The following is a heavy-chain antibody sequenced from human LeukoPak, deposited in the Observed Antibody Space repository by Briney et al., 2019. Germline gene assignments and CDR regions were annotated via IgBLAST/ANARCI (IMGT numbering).Heavy chain of an antibody. CDR2: IGGSGAGTAT. Sequence: AGSLKLSCAASGFSFSIYAMNWVRQAPGKGLAWVSGIGGSGAGTATYYADSLKGRLTISRDNSKNTLYLQMNSLRTEDTAIYYCARELGGMFDLWGQGALVTVSS. J-gene: IGHJ4*02. CDR3: ARELGGMFDL. D-gene: IGHD3-10*01. V-gene: IGHV3-23*01. CDR1: GFSFSIYA.